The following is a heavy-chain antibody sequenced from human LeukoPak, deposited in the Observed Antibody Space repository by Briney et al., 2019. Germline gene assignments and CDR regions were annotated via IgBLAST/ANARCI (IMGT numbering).Heavy chain of an antibody. CDR1: GFTFNSYS. Sequence: GGSLRLSCAASGFTFNSYSMNWVRQAPGKGLEWISYITHTGVAVYYADSVKGRFTISRDDAKNSLFLQMTGLRAEDTAVYYCAREGGSGSYDYYYYGMDVWGQGTTVTVSS. CDR3: AREGGSGSYDYYYYGMDV. J-gene: IGHJ6*02. D-gene: IGHD3-10*01. CDR2: ITHTGVAV. V-gene: IGHV3-48*04.